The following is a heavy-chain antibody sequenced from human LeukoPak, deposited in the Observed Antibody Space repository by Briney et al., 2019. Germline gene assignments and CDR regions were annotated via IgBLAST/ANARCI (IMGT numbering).Heavy chain of an antibody. CDR2: IYYSGST. V-gene: IGHV4-59*08. D-gene: IGHD3-10*01. Sequence: SETLSLTCTVSSGSISSYYWSWIRQPPGKGLEWIGYIYYSGSTNYNPSLKSRVTISVDTSKNQFSLKLSSVTAADTAVYYCARHGYGSGSSPDYWGQGTLVTVSS. CDR1: SGSISSYY. J-gene: IGHJ4*02. CDR3: ARHGYGSGSSPDY.